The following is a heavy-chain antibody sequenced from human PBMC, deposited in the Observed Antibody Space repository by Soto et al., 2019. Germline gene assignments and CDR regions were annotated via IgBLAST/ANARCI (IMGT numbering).Heavy chain of an antibody. CDR2: IWYDGSNE. CDR3: ARGAYYDSSGYSGY. V-gene: IGHV3-33*03. D-gene: IGHD3-22*01. CDR1: GFTFSTYG. Sequence: QVQLVESGGGVVQPGRSLRLSCAASGFTFSTYGMHWVRQAPGKGLEWVAVIWYDGSNEYYAESVKGRFTISRDNSKNTLYLQMNSLRGEDTAVYYCARGAYYDSSGYSGYWGQGTLVTVSS. J-gene: IGHJ4*02.